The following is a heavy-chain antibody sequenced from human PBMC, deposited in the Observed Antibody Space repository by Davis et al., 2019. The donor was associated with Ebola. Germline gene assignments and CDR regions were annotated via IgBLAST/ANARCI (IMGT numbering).Heavy chain of an antibody. V-gene: IGHV3-64*01. J-gene: IGHJ4*02. CDR2: ISSNGGST. CDR1: GFTFSSYA. CDR3: ARDRGDSSGYLIYYFDY. D-gene: IGHD3-22*01. Sequence: PGGSLRLSCAASGFTFSSYAMHWVRQAPGKGLEYVSAISSNGGSTYYANSVKGRFTISRDNSKNTLYLQMGSLRAEDMAVYYCARDRGDSSGYLIYYFDYWGQGTLVTVSS.